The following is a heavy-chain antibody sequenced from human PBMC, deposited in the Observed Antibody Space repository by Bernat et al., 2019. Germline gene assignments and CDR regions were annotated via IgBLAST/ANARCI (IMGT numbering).Heavy chain of an antibody. V-gene: IGHV3-48*02. CDR2: ISSSSSTM. J-gene: IGHJ6*02. Sequence: EVQLVESGGGLVQPGGSLRLSCAGSGFTFSRYSMNWVRQAPGKGLEWVSFISSSSSTMYYADSVKGRFTISRDNGKNSLYLQMNSLRDEDTAVYYCARDKAEYYGMDVWGQGTTVPGSS. CDR1: GFTFSRYS. CDR3: ARDKAEYYGMDV.